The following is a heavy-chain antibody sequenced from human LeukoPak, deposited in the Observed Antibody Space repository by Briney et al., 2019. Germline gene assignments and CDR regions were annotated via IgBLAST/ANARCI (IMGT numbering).Heavy chain of an antibody. CDR3: ARDIRDEYYFDY. J-gene: IGHJ4*02. V-gene: IGHV3-33*01. Sequence: GGSLRLSCAASGFTLSSYGMHWVRQAPGKGLEWVAVIWYDGSNKYYADSVKGRFTISRDNSKNTLYLQMNSLRAEDTAVYYCARDIRDEYYFDYWGQGTLVTVSS. CDR2: IWYDGSNK. CDR1: GFTLSSYG. D-gene: IGHD5-24*01.